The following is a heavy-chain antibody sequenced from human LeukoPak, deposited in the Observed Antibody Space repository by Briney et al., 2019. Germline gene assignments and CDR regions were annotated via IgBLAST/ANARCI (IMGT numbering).Heavy chain of an antibody. Sequence: SGPTLVNPTQTLTLTCTFSGFSLSTSGVGVGWIRQPPGKALEWLALIYWDDDKRYSPSLKSRLTITKDTSKNQVVLTMTNMDPVDTDTYYCAQFIAAAGTGNVPWRYWGQGTLVTVSS. CDR1: GFSLSTSGVG. J-gene: IGHJ4*02. D-gene: IGHD6-13*01. V-gene: IGHV2-5*02. CDR3: AQFIAAAGTGNVPWRY. CDR2: IYWDDDK.